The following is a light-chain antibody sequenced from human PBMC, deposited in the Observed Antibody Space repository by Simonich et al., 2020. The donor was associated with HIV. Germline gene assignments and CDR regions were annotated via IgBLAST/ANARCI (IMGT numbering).Light chain of an antibody. J-gene: IGKJ2*01. V-gene: IGKV3-15*01. Sequence: EIVMTQSPATLSVSPGERATLSFRASQSVNINLAWDQQKPGQAPRLLIYGASTRATGIPARFSGSGSGTEFTLTISSLQSEDFAVYYCQQYNNWPYTFGQGTKLEIK. CDR2: GAS. CDR3: QQYNNWPYT. CDR1: QSVNIN.